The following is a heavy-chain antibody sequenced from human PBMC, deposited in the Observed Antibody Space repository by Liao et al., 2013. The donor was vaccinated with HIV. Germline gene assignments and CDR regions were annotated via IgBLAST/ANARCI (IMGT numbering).Heavy chain of an antibody. CDR1: GGSFSGYY. CDR2: INHSGST. D-gene: IGHD3-3*01. Sequence: QVQLQQWGAGLLKPSETLSLTCAVYGGSFSGYYWSWIRQPPGKGLEWIGEINHSGSTNYNPSLASRVTLSSDTSKTQFSLRLTSVTAADTAIYYCVRVFTLQSLDWSGSTYFYHMDVWDKGTPVTVSS. CDR3: VRVFTLQSLDWSGSTYFYHMDV. J-gene: IGHJ6*03. V-gene: IGHV4-34*01.